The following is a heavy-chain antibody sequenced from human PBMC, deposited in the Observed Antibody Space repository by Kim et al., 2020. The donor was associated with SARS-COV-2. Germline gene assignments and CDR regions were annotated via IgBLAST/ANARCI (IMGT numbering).Heavy chain of an antibody. CDR1: GYSISSGYF. CDR2: MYNDGST. CDR3: ARRPTGRSPGSFPGPFDC. J-gene: IGHJ4*02. D-gene: IGHD1-26*01. Sequence: SETLSLTCTVSGYSISSGYFWGWIRQPPGKGLEWIGSMYNDGSTYYNPSLESRVTISVDTSKNQFSLKLTSVTAADTAVYYCARRPTGRSPGSFPGPFDCWGQGTLVTVSS. V-gene: IGHV4-38-2*02.